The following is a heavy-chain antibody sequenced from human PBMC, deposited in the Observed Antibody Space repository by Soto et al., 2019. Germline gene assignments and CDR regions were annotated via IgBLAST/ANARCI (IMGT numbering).Heavy chain of an antibody. CDR2: INHSGST. J-gene: IGHJ6*02. Sequence: SETLSLTCAVYGGSFSGYYWSWIRRPPGQGLEWIGEINHSGSTNYNPSLKSRVTISVDTSKKQFFLKLRYVTAAETAVYYCARDDSYGMDVWGQGTTVTVSS. D-gene: IGHD3-22*01. CDR1: GGSFSGYY. V-gene: IGHV4-34*01. CDR3: ARDDSYGMDV.